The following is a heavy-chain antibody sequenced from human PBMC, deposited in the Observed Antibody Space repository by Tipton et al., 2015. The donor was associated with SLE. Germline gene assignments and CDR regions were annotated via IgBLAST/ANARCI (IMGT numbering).Heavy chain of an antibody. V-gene: IGHV4-39*01. CDR1: GGSISSSSYY. CDR2: IYYSGST. D-gene: IGHD4-17*01. Sequence: TLSLTCTVSGGSISSSSYYWGWIRQPPGKGLEWIGSIYYSGSTYYNPSLKSRVTISVDTSKNQFSLKLSSVTAADTAVYYCARHDYGDYGYFAYWGQGTLVTVSS. CDR3: ARHDYGDYGYFAY. J-gene: IGHJ4*02.